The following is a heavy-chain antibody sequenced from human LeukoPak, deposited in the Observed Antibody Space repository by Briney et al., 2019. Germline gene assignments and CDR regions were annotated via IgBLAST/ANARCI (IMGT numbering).Heavy chain of an antibody. Sequence: SETLSLTCTVSGGSISSSSYYWGWIRQPPGKGLEWIGSIYYSGSTYYNPSLKSRVTISVDTSMNQFSLKLSSVTAADTAVYYCARGPRYHYYDSSGYYYYWGQGTLVTVSS. CDR3: ARGPRYHYYDSSGYYYY. V-gene: IGHV4-39*01. D-gene: IGHD3-22*01. J-gene: IGHJ4*02. CDR1: GGSISSSSYY. CDR2: IYYSGST.